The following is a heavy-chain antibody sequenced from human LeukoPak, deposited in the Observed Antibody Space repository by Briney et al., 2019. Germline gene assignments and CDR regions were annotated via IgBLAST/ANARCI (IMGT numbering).Heavy chain of an antibody. Sequence: PSETLSLTCTVSGGSISSYYWSWIRQPPGKGLEWIGYIYYSGSTNYNPSLESRVTISIDTSKNQFSLKLSSVTAADMAVYYCARHPDSSGYMGYWGQGTLVTVSS. D-gene: IGHD3-22*01. CDR1: GGSISSYY. CDR2: IYYSGST. V-gene: IGHV4-59*08. CDR3: ARHPDSSGYMGY. J-gene: IGHJ4*02.